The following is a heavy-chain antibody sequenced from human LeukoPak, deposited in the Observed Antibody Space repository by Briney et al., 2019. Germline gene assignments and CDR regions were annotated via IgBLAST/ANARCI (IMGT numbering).Heavy chain of an antibody. J-gene: IGHJ6*02. D-gene: IGHD1-26*01. CDR2: ISYDGSNK. CDR1: GFTFSSYG. Sequence: QPGGSLRLSCAASGFTFSSYGMHWVRQAPGKGLEWVAVISYDGSNKYYADSVKGRFTISRDNSKNTLYLQMNSLRAEDTAVYYCEKDLGMGGAILYYYYYGMDVWGQGTTVTVSS. V-gene: IGHV3-30*18. CDR3: EKDLGMGGAILYYYYYGMDV.